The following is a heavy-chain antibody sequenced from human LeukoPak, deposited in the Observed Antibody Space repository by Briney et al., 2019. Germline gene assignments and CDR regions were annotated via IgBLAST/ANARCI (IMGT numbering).Heavy chain of an antibody. CDR3: AIDFRAINPGGWFDP. CDR2: ISGSGGST. D-gene: IGHD3-9*01. CDR1: GFTVSSYY. V-gene: IGHV3-23*01. Sequence: GGSLRLSCAASGFTVSSYYMSWVRQAPGKGLEWVSSISGSGGSTYYADSVKGRFTISRDNSKNTLYLQMNSLRADDTAVYYCAIDFRAINPGGWFDPWGQGTLVTVSS. J-gene: IGHJ5*02.